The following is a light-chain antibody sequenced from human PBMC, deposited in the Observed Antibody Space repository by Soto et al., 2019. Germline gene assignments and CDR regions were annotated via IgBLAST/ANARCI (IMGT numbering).Light chain of an antibody. CDR1: QAVTGNY. V-gene: IGKV3-20*01. CDR2: GTS. CDR3: QQCGPSLRYT. Sequence: EVVLTQSPDTLSLSPGETATLSCRASQAVTGNYLAWYQQKPGQAPRLLIYGTSNRATGIPDRFSGSWSGTYFTLTISRLEPEDFAVYYCQQCGPSLRYTFVQGTKLESK. J-gene: IGKJ2*01.